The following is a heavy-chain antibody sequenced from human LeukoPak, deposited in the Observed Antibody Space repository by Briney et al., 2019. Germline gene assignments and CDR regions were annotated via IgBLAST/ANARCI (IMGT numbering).Heavy chain of an antibody. J-gene: IGHJ4*02. Sequence: GGSLRLSCAASGFTFSSYSMNWVRQAPGKGLEWVSYISSSSSTIYSADSVKGRFTISRDNAKNSLYLQMNSLRAEDTAVYYCANLPASGNFDYWGQGTLVTVSS. V-gene: IGHV3-48*04. CDR3: ANLPASGNFDY. CDR1: GFTFSSYS. D-gene: IGHD6-13*01. CDR2: ISSSSSTI.